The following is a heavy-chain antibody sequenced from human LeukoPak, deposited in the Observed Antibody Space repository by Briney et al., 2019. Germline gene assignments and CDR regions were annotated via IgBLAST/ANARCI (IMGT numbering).Heavy chain of an antibody. V-gene: IGHV3-23*01. Sequence: PGGSLRLSCAVSGFTSRSHDVSWVRQAPGKGLEWVSLITSGSGRTYYADSVKGRFTISRDNSKNTLYLQMNSLRAEDTAVYYCAKDRSSIAARFPYDYWGQGTLVTVSS. J-gene: IGHJ4*02. D-gene: IGHD6-6*01. CDR1: GFTSRSHD. CDR3: AKDRSSIAARFPYDY. CDR2: ITSGSGRT.